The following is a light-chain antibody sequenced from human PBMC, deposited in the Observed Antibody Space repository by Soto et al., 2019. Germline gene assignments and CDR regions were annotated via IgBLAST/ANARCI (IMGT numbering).Light chain of an antibody. V-gene: IGKV1-8*01. CDR3: QQYYSYPWT. Sequence: AIRMTQSPSSFSASTGDRVTITCRASQGISSYLAWYQQKPGKAPKLLIYAASTLQSGGPSRFSGSGSGTDFTLTISCLQSEDFATYYCQQYYSYPWTVGQGTKVDIK. CDR1: QGISSY. J-gene: IGKJ1*01. CDR2: AAS.